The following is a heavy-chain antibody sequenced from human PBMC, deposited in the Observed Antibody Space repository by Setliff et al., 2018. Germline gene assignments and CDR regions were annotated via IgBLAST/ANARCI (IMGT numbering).Heavy chain of an antibody. J-gene: IGHJ4*02. Sequence: SSETLSLTCTVSGASLSSGTYYWGWIRQPPGKGLEWIGTVYDSGTTYYNPSLKSRVTIFVDTSKNQFSLNLNSVTAADTGVYYCASCRYQVPYDYWGQGILVTVSS. CDR3: ASCRYQVPYDY. CDR1: GASLSSGTYY. V-gene: IGHV4-39*01. CDR2: VYDSGTT. D-gene: IGHD2-2*01.